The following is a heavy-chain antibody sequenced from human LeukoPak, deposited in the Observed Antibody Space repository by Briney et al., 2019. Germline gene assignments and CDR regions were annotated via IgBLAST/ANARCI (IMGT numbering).Heavy chain of an antibody. Sequence: SETLSLTCTVSGGSISSGGYYWSWIRQPPGKGLEWIGYIYHSGSTYYNPSLKSRVTISVDTSKNQFSLKLSSVTAADTAVYYCARDSPLRGVFVFDYWGQGTLVTVSS. CDR1: GGSISSGGYY. CDR3: ARDSPLRGVFVFDY. V-gene: IGHV4-30-2*05. J-gene: IGHJ4*02. CDR2: IYHSGST. D-gene: IGHD3-10*01.